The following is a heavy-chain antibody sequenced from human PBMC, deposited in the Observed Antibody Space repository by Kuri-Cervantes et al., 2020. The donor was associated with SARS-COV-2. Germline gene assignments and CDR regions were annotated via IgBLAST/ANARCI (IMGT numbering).Heavy chain of an antibody. J-gene: IGHJ3*02. CDR2: INPSGGSA. D-gene: IGHD2-2*01. V-gene: IGHV1-46*03. CDR3: ARGGLVPAASDAFDI. Sequence: ASVKVSCKASGYTFTGYYMHWVRQAPGQGLEWMGIINPSGGSASYAQKFQGRVTMTRDTSTSAVYMQLSSRRSEDTAVYYCARGGLVPAASDAFDIWGQGTAVTVSS. CDR1: GYTFTGYY.